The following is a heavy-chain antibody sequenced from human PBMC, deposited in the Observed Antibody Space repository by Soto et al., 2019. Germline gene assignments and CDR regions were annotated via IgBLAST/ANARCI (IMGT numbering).Heavy chain of an antibody. J-gene: IGHJ6*02. CDR2: IYASGST. CDR3: AGNYYYFGMDV. CDR1: GFTVSTNY. V-gene: IGHV3-53*01. Sequence: EVQLVESGGGLIQPGGSLRLSCAASGFTVSTNYMTWVRQAPGKGLEWVSLIYASGSTYYAESVKGRFTMSRDNSKNSLSLQMSSLTAEDTAVYYCAGNYYYFGMDVWGPGTTVTVSS.